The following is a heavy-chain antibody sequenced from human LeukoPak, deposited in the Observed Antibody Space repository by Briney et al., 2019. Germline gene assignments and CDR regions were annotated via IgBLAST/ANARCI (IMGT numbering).Heavy chain of an antibody. CDR2: FTPNGGSA. J-gene: IGHJ5*02. CDR1: GYPFTNFH. D-gene: IGHD2-2*01. CDR3: ARTGGTYQLGFDP. V-gene: IGHV1-46*01. Sequence: ASVKVSCKTSGYPFTNFHIHWVRHAPGQGLEWMGMFTPNGGSANYAQKFQDRATMTRDMSTTTVSLELSSLTFEDTAVYYCARTGGTYQLGFDPWGQGTLVTV.